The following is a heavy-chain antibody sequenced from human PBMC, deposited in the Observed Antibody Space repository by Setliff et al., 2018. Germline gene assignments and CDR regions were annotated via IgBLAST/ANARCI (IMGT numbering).Heavy chain of an antibody. D-gene: IGHD3-10*01. V-gene: IGHV1-8*01. Sequence: ASVKVSCKASGYTYTSYNINWVRQATGQGLEWMGWMNPNSGNTGYAQKFQGRVTMTRNTSIKTAYMELNSLRSEDTAVYYCARGTLWFGEPIDYWGQGTLGTVS. CDR2: MNPNSGNT. CDR3: ARGTLWFGEPIDY. CDR1: GYTYTSYN. J-gene: IGHJ4*02.